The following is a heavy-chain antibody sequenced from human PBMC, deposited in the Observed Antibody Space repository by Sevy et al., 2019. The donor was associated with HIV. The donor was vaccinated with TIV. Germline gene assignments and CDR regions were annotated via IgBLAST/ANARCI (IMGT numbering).Heavy chain of an antibody. CDR3: ARGGSMVRGVIVSDVDY. Sequence: GESLKISCKGSGYSFTSYWIGWVRQMPGKGLEWMGIIYPGDSDTRYIPSFQGQVTISADKSISTAYLQWSSLKASDTAMDYCARGGSMVRGVIVSDVDYWGQGTLVTVSS. D-gene: IGHD3-10*01. V-gene: IGHV5-51*01. CDR1: GYSFTSYW. J-gene: IGHJ4*02. CDR2: IYPGDSDT.